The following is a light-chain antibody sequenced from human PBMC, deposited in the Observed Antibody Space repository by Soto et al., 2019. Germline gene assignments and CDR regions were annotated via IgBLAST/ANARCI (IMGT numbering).Light chain of an antibody. CDR2: AAS. CDR3: QKYNSYSKT. CDR1: QSISYW. Sequence: DIQMTQSPSTLSASVGDRVTITCRASQSISYWLAWYQQKPGNAPKLLIYAASSLESGVPSRFSGSGSGTGFTLTISSLQPDDSASYYCQKYNSYSKTFGQGTKGAIK. J-gene: IGKJ1*01. V-gene: IGKV1-5*01.